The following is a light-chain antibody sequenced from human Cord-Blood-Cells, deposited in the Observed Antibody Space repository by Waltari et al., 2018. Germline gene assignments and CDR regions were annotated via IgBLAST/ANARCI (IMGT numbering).Light chain of an antibody. CDR2: AAS. CDR1: QSISSY. Sequence: DIKMTQSPSSLSASAGDRVTITCRASQSISSYLNWYQQKPGKAPKLLIYAASSLQSGLPSRFSGSGSGTDFTLTISSLQPEDFATYYCQQSYSTPPTFGQGTKVESK. J-gene: IGKJ1*01. CDR3: QQSYSTPPT. V-gene: IGKV1-39*01.